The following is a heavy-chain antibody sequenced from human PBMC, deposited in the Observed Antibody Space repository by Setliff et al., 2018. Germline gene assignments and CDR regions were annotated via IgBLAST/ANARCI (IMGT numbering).Heavy chain of an antibody. Sequence: SETLSLTCTVSGGSISTTDYYWGWIRQPPGKGLEWIGCVYYSGNTYYSPSLKSRVTMFVDTSKNQFSLMLYSVTAADTAIYYCARYDSSGYSENYYFDYWGQGTLVTRLL. CDR3: ARYDSSGYSENYYFDY. V-gene: IGHV4-39*07. CDR1: GGSISTTDYY. D-gene: IGHD3-22*01. CDR2: VYYSGNT. J-gene: IGHJ4*02.